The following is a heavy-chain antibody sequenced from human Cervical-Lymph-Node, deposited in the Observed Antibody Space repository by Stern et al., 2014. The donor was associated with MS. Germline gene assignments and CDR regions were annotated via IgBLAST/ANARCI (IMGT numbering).Heavy chain of an antibody. Sequence: QMQLVQSGGGVVQPGRSLRLSCAASGFSFSSFAMHWVRQAPGKGLEWVAVIWYDGSDKYYTDSVKGRFTISRDNSKNTLSLQMNSLRAEDTAVYYCARDTAAVAVPGAVQMGLDYWGQGTLVSVSS. CDR1: GFSFSSFA. CDR2: IWYDGSDK. CDR3: ARDTAAVAVPGAVQMGLDY. D-gene: IGHD2-2*01. J-gene: IGHJ4*02. V-gene: IGHV3-33*01.